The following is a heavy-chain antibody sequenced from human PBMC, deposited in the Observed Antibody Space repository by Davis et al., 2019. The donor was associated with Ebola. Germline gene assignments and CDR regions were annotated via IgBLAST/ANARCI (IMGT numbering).Heavy chain of an antibody. D-gene: IGHD5-18*01. J-gene: IGHJ4*02. CDR1: GFTFIGHW. V-gene: IGHV3-7*01. CDR2: IKQDGSEK. CDR3: ASLDTAMDY. Sequence: PGGSLRLSCAASGFTFIGHWMSWVRQAPGKGLEWVANIKQDGSEKYYVDSVRGRFTISRDNSKNTLYLQMNSLRAEDTAVYYCASLDTAMDYWGQGTLITVSS.